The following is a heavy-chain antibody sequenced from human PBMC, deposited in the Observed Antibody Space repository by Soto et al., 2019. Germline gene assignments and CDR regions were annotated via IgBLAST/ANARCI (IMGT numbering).Heavy chain of an antibody. CDR2: IWYDGSNK. Sequence: LRLSCAASGFTFSSYGMHWVRQAPGKGLEWVAVIWYDGSNKYYADSVKGRFTISRDNSKNTLYLQMNSLRAEDTAVYYCARATGDLLDYYFDYWGQGPLVTVSS. D-gene: IGHD3-10*01. V-gene: IGHV3-33*01. CDR3: ARATGDLLDYYFDY. CDR1: GFTFSSYG. J-gene: IGHJ4*02.